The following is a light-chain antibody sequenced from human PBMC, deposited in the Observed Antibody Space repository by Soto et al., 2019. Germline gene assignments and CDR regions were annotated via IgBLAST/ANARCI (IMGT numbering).Light chain of an antibody. CDR3: QQYTTSPPAYT. V-gene: IGKV3-20*01. CDR2: GAS. CDR1: QSVSSSY. J-gene: IGKJ2*01. Sequence: EIVLTQSPGTLSLSPGERATLSCRASQSVSSSYLAWYQQKPGQAPRLLIYGASSRATGVPDRFSGSGSVTDFTLTISRLEPEDFAVYYCQQYTTSPPAYTFGQGTKLEIK.